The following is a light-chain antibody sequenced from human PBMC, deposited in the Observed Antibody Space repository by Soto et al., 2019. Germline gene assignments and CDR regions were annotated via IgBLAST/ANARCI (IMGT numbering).Light chain of an antibody. V-gene: IGLV2-14*01. CDR1: SSDIGAYNY. Sequence: QSVLTQPASVSGSPGQSIAISCTGSSSDIGAYNYVSWYQHHPGKAPKLIIYDVTSRPSGVSSRFSGAKSGNAASLIISGLQPEDEADYFCASYTDYNPLVIFDGGTKLTVL. CDR3: ASYTDYNPLVI. CDR2: DVT. J-gene: IGLJ2*01.